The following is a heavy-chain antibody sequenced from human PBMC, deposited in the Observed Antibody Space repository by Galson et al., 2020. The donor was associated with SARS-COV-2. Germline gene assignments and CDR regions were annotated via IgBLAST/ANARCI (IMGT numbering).Heavy chain of an antibody. V-gene: IGHV1-69*13. J-gene: IGHJ6*02. CDR1: GGTFSSYA. CDR3: ARDPPSGYDILTGYYREVWGGMDV. D-gene: IGHD3-9*01. CDR2: IIPTSGTA. Sequence: SVKVSCKASGGTFSSYAISWVRQAPGQGLEWMGGIIPTSGTATYAQKFQGRVTLTAAESTSTAYMELSSLRSEDTAVYYCARDPPSGYDILTGYYREVWGGMDVWGQGTTVSVSS.